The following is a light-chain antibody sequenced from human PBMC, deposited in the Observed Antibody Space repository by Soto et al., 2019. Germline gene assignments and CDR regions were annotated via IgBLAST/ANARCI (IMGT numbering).Light chain of an antibody. CDR2: GAS. V-gene: IGKV1-12*01. CDR3: QQTSASTRT. CDR1: RDISNS. J-gene: IGKJ1*01. Sequence: EIQITQSPSSVAASVGDRLTITCRASRDISNSLAWYQKTPGKAPKLLLRGASSLHRGVPSRLRGGGEGTELTITISSMKNEDFETYYCQQTSASTRTFGQGTKVDIK.